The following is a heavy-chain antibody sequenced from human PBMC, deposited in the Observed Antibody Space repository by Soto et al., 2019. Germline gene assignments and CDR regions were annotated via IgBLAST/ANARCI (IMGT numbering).Heavy chain of an antibody. J-gene: IGHJ5*02. CDR3: ARHDCSGGSCLFGP. CDR2: IKQDGSEK. V-gene: IGHV3-7*01. CDR1: GFTFSSYW. Sequence: EVQLVESGGGLVQPGGSLRISCAASGFTFSSYWMSWVRQAPGKGLEWVANIKQDGSEKYYVDSVKGRFTISRDNAKNSLYLQMNSLRAEDTAVYYCARHDCSGGSCLFGPWGQGTLVTVSS. D-gene: IGHD2-15*01.